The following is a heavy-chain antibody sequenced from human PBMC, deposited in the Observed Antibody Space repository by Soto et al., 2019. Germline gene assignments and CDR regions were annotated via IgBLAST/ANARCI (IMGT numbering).Heavy chain of an antibody. D-gene: IGHD5-12*01. CDR3: ARDGLSGYDFVGNYYYYYGMDV. J-gene: IGHJ6*02. Sequence: GGSLRLSCAASGFTFSSYWMSWVRQAPGKGLEWVANIKQDGSKKYYVDSVKGRFTISRDKAKNSLYLQMNSLRDEDTAVYYCARDGLSGYDFVGNYYYYYGMDVWGQGTTVTVSS. CDR2: IKQDGSKK. V-gene: IGHV3-7*01. CDR1: GFTFSSYW.